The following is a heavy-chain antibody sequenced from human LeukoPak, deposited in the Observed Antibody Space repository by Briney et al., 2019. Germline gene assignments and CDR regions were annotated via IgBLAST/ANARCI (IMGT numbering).Heavy chain of an antibody. Sequence: SETLSLPCTVSGGSISSGGYYWSWIRQHPGKGLEWIGYIYYSGSTYYNPSLKSRVTISVNTSKNQFSLKLSSVTAADTAVYYCARDAMGSPGVAFDIWGQGTMVTVSS. D-gene: IGHD3-10*01. CDR3: ARDAMGSPGVAFDI. CDR2: IYYSGST. V-gene: IGHV4-31*03. CDR1: GGSISSGGYY. J-gene: IGHJ3*02.